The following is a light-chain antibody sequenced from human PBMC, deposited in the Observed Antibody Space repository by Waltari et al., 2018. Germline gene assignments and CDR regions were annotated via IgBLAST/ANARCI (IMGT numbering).Light chain of an antibody. J-gene: IGKJ1*01. CDR1: QGVCRY. CDR2: DAS. V-gene: IGKV3-20*01. Sequence: CRANQGVCRYLAWYQQKPGQAPRLLIYDASTRATGIPDRFSGSGSGTDFSLTISRLESEDFAVYYCQKYVNLPATFGQGTKVEIK. CDR3: QKYVNLPAT.